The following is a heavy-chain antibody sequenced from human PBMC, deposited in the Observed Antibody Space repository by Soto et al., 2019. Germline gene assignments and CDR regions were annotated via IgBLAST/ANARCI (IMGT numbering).Heavy chain of an antibody. CDR1: GFTFNNHA. CDR3: AKDRLAGNFDY. V-gene: IGHV3-23*01. Sequence: PGGPLRVPCGAFGFTFNNHAMNWVRKAPGKGLEWVATISATGGSTYYADSVKGRFTISRDNSKNTLYLQMNGLRVEDTAVYYCAKDRLAGNFDYWGQGTQVTVSS. CDR2: ISATGGST. J-gene: IGHJ4*02.